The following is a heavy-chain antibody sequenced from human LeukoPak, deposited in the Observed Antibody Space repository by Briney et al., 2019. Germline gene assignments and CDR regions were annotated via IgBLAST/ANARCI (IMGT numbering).Heavy chain of an antibody. V-gene: IGHV3-48*04. CDR2: ISSSSSPI. D-gene: IGHD3-22*01. Sequence: GGSLRLSCAASGFAFSAYIVNWVRQAPGKGLEWLSYISSSSSPIYYADSVEGRFTISRDNAQNSLYLQMNSLRAEDTAVYYCAGARSGYFSHAFDIWGQGTKVTVSS. CDR3: AGARSGYFSHAFDI. CDR1: GFAFSAYI. J-gene: IGHJ3*02.